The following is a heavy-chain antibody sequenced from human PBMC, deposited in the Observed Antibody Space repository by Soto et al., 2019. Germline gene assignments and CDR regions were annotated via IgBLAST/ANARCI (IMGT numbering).Heavy chain of an antibody. D-gene: IGHD3-22*01. CDR3: ARGHYYDSSGYSLWLDP. CDR2: IIPIFGTA. Sequence: QVQLVQSGAEVKKPGSSVKVSCKASGGTFSSYAISWVRQAPGQGLEWMGGIIPIFGTANYAQKFQGRVTITADDATSTAYMELSSLRSEDTAVYYCARGHYYDSSGYSLWLDPWGQGTLVTVSS. J-gene: IGHJ5*02. V-gene: IGHV1-69*12. CDR1: GGTFSSYA.